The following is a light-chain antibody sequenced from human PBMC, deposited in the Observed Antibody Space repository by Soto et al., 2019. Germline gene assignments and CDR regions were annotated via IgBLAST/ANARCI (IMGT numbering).Light chain of an antibody. V-gene: IGKV3-15*01. J-gene: IGKJ5*01. Sequence: EIVLTQSPGTLSLSPGERATLSCRASQSGSSNYLAWYQQTPGQAPRVVIYDASTRATVIPARFSGSGSGTEFTLTISSLQSEDFAVYYCQQYNNWPPITFGQGTRLEIK. CDR3: QQYNNWPPIT. CDR2: DAS. CDR1: QSGSSN.